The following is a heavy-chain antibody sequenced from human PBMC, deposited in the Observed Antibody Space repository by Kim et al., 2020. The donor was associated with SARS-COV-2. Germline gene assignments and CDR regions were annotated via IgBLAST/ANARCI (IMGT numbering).Heavy chain of an antibody. D-gene: IGHD3-16*01. CDR2: IDCGNGNT. CDR3: LGGFYFDS. J-gene: IGHJ4*02. V-gene: IGHV1-3*01. CDR1: GHFFTRDS. Sequence: ASVKVSCKTSGHFFTRDSIHWVRQAPGQGLEWMGGIDCGNGNTIYSQKFQGRVTFTTDTSAGTAYMELSFLRSEDSAVYYCLGGFYFDSWGQGTLVTVSS.